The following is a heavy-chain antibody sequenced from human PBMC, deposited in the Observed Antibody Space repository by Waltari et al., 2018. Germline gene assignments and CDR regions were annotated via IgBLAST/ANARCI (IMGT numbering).Heavy chain of an antibody. CDR3: ARDQPDCSGGSCYSGADY. J-gene: IGHJ4*02. CDR1: AFTFSSYE. CDR2: IRSMGSTI. Sequence: EVQLVESGGGLVQPGGSLRLSCAASAFTFSSYEMNWVRQAPGQGLAWVSYIRSMGSTIDYAGSVKGRFTISMDNANNILYLQMNSLRAEETAVYYCARDQPDCSGGSCYSGADYWGQGTLVTVSS. V-gene: IGHV3-48*03. D-gene: IGHD2-15*01.